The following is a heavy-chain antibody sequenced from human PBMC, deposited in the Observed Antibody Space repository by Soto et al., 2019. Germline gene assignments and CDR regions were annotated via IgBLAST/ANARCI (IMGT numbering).Heavy chain of an antibody. CDR2: IYYSGST. V-gene: IGHV4-39*02. CDR3: AREGRYYYGSGITYYFDY. J-gene: IGHJ4*02. D-gene: IGHD3-10*01. Sequence: SETLSLTCTVSGGSISSSSYYWGWVRQPPGQGLEWIGNIYYSGSTYYNPSLKSRVTISVDTSKNQFSVKLTSVTAADTAVYYCAREGRYYYGSGITYYFDYWGQGTLVTVSS. CDR1: GGSISSSSYY.